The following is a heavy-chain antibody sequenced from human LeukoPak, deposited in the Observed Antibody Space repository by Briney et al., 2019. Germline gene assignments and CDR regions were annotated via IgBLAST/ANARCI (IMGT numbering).Heavy chain of an antibody. V-gene: IGHV4-34*01. CDR1: GGSFSGYY. CDR2: INHSGST. Sequence: SETLSLTCAVYGGSFSGYYGSWIRQPPGKGLEWIGEINHSGSTNYNPSLKSRVTISVDTSKNQFSLKLSSVTAADTAVYYCARGRLFIGSLRIYGMDVWGKGTTVTVSS. CDR3: ARGRLFIGSLRIYGMDV. D-gene: IGHD2-21*01. J-gene: IGHJ6*04.